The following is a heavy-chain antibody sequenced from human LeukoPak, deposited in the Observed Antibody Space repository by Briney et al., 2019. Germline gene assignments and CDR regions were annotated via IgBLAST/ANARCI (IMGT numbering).Heavy chain of an antibody. Sequence: GASVKVSCKASGYTFIGHYIHWVRQAPGQGLEWMGWMNPDSGGTNYAQKFQGRVTMTRDKSIRTAYMELSRLTSDDTAVYYCARNIWFGESADAFDIWGQGTMVTVSS. J-gene: IGHJ3*02. CDR1: GYTFIGHY. V-gene: IGHV1-2*02. D-gene: IGHD3-10*01. CDR2: MNPDSGGT. CDR3: ARNIWFGESADAFDI.